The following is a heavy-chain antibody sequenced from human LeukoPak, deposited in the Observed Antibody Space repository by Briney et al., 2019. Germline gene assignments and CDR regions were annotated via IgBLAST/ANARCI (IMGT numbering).Heavy chain of an antibody. CDR3: AKSSGSVRHFYYYYMDV. CDR2: INWNGGDT. J-gene: IGHJ6*03. Sequence: GGSLRLSCADSGSNFEDYGMSWVRQAPGKGLEWVSSINWNGGDTDYADSVKGRFTISRDNAKNSLYLQMNSLRAEDTASYYCAKSSGSVRHFYYYYMDVWGKGTTVTVSS. CDR1: GSNFEDYG. D-gene: IGHD1-26*01. V-gene: IGHV3-20*04.